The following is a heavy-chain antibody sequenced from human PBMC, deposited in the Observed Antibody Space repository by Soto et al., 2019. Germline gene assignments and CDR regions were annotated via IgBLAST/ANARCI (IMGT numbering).Heavy chain of an antibody. V-gene: IGHV1-2*04. CDR2: INPNSGGT. CDR3: ARNRGWGAFDI. Sequence: ASVKVSCKASGYAFTGYYMHWVRQAPGQGLEWMGWINPNSGGTNYAQKFQGWVTMTRDTSISTAYMELSRLRSDDTAVYYCARNRGWGAFDIWGQVTMVTVSS. J-gene: IGHJ3*02. CDR1: GYAFTGYY. D-gene: IGHD3-10*01.